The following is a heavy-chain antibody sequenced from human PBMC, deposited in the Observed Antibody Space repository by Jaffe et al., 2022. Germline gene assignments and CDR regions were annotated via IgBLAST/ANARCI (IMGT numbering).Heavy chain of an antibody. J-gene: IGHJ1*01. CDR1: GGSFSGYY. CDR3: ARGARPARAVKRIFQH. D-gene: IGHD1-26*01. Sequence: QVQLQQWGAGLLKPSETLSLTCAVYGGSFSGYYWSWIRQPPGKGLEWIGEINHSGSTNYNPSLKSRVTISVDTSKNQFSLKLSSVTAADTAVYYCARGARPARAVKRIFQHWGQGTLVTVSS. CDR2: INHSGST. V-gene: IGHV4-34*01.